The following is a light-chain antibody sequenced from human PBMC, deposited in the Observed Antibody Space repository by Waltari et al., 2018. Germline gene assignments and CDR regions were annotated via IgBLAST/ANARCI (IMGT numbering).Light chain of an antibody. CDR3: QQYNNWPPWT. CDR1: QSVSSN. CDR2: GAS. J-gene: IGKJ1*01. V-gene: IGKV3-15*01. Sequence: EIVMTQSPATLSVSPGERPTLSCRASQSVSSNLAWYQQKPGQAPRLLISGASTRATGIPARFSGSGSGTEFTLTISRLQSEDFSVYYCQQYNNWPPWTFGQGTKVEIK.